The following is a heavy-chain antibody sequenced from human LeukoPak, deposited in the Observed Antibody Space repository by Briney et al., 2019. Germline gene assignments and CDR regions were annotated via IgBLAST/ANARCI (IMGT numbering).Heavy chain of an antibody. CDR1: KFTFSSYS. CDR2: ISSSSSTI. D-gene: IGHD3-22*01. J-gene: IGHJ3*01. V-gene: IGHV3-48*04. Sequence: GGSLRLSCAASKFTFSSYSMNWVRQAPGKGLEWVSYISSSSSTIYYADSVKGRFTISRDNAKNSLYLQMNSLRAEDTAVYYCARAFYYYDSSGFAFDFWGQGTMVTVSS. CDR3: ARAFYYYDSSGFAFDF.